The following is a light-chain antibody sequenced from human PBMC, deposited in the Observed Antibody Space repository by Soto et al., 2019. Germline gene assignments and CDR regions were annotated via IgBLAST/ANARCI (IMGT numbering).Light chain of an antibody. J-gene: IGKJ4*01. V-gene: IGKV1-33*01. CDR2: DAS. Sequence: DIQMTHSPSSLSASVGDRVTITCQASQNINNYLNWYQQKPGKAPKLLIYDASNLETGVPSRFSGSGSGTDFTFTISSLQPEDIATYYCQRYDNPPLFGGGTKVDIK. CDR1: QNINNY. CDR3: QRYDNPPL.